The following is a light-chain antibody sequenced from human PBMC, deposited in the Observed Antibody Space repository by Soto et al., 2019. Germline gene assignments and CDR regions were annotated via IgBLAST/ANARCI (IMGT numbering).Light chain of an antibody. CDR1: QSVSTN. Sequence: EIEMTQSPATLSVSPGERATLSCRASQSVSTNLAWYQQKPGQAPRLLIYGASTRATGIPARFSGSGSGTEFTRTISSLQSEDFAVYYCQQYNNSSPLTFGGGTKVEIK. CDR2: GAS. J-gene: IGKJ4*01. CDR3: QQYNNSSPLT. V-gene: IGKV3-15*01.